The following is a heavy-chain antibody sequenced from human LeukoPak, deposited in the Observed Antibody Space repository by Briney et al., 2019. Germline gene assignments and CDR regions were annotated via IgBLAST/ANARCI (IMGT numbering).Heavy chain of an antibody. D-gene: IGHD5-24*01. CDR2: IIPIFGTA. J-gene: IGHJ6*03. CDR3: ASSVEMATIDLYYYYYIDV. V-gene: IGHV1-69*13. Sequence: ASVKVSCKASGCTFSSYAISWVRQAPGQGLEWTGGIIPIFGTANYAQKFQGRVTITADESTSTAYMELSSLRSEDTAVYYCASSVEMATIDLYYYYYIDVWGKGTTVTISS. CDR1: GCTFSSYA.